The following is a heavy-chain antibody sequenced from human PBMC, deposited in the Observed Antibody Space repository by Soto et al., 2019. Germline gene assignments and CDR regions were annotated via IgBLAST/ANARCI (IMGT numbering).Heavy chain of an antibody. V-gene: IGHV3-23*01. Sequence: PGGSLRLSCAASGFTFSSYAMSWARQAPGKGLEWVSAISGSGGSTYYADSVKGRFTISRDNSKNTLYLQMNSLRAEDTAVYYRAKDGGIIGSEIVGVVAATGPLDDWGQG. CDR2: ISGSGGST. D-gene: IGHD2-15*01. J-gene: IGHJ4*02. CDR3: AKDGGIIGSEIVGVVAATGPLDD. CDR1: GFTFSSYA.